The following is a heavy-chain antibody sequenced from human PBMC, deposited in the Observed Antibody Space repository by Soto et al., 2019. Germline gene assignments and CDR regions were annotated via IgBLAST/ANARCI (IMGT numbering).Heavy chain of an antibody. CDR2: ISIHNGDT. V-gene: IGHV1-18*04. CDR3: ATDERDYCSSTHCHYFGH. J-gene: IGHJ4*02. CDR1: GYTFISYG. D-gene: IGHD2-2*01. Sequence: ASVKVSCKAAGYTFISYGISWVRQAPGQGLEWMGWISIHNGDTNNAPNLQGRVNMTTDTSTSTTYMELRSLRSDDTAVYYCATDERDYCSSTHCHYFGHWGQGTLVTVSA.